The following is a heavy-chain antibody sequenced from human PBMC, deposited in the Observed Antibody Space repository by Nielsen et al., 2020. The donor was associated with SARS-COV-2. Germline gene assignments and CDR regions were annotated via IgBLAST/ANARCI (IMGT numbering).Heavy chain of an antibody. CDR1: GGSISSSNW. J-gene: IGHJ6*02. CDR3: ARHGSSSWDLGYYYGMDV. Sequence: SETLSLTCAVSGGSISSSNWWSWVRQPPGKGLEWIGYIYYSGSTNYNPSLKSRVTISVDTSKNQFSLKLSSVTAADTAVYYCARHGSSSWDLGYYYGMDVWGQGTTVTVSS. V-gene: IGHV4-4*02. D-gene: IGHD6-13*01. CDR2: IYYSGST.